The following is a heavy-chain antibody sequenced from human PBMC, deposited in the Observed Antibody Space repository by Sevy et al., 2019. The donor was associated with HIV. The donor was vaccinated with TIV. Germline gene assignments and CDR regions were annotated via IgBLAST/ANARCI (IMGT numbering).Heavy chain of an antibody. Sequence: ASVKVTSKASGYTFTSYGISWVRQAPGQGLEWMGCISAYNGNTNYEQKLQGRVTMTTDTSTSTAYMELRSLRSHDTAVYYCARSGYSYGYGGYYYYYGMDVWGQGTTVTVSS. V-gene: IGHV1-18*01. J-gene: IGHJ6*02. CDR3: ARSGYSYGYGGYYYYYGMDV. D-gene: IGHD5-18*01. CDR2: ISAYNGNT. CDR1: GYTFTSYG.